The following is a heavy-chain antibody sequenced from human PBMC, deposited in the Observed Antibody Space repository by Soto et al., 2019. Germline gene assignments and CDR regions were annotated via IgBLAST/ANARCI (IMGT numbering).Heavy chain of an antibody. Sequence: EVHLLESGGGLVQPGGSLRLSCAASGFTFSEYGVIWVRQAPGRGLEWVSSFTPRSGGTSSYADAVKARSTISRDDSTCSLYVQVTILGADDTAVYYCAQELGRIGEAAAPHYWGQRTLVTVSS. J-gene: IGHJ4*02. CDR2: FTPRSGGTS. CDR3: AQELGRIGEAAAPHY. D-gene: IGHD2-15*01. CDR1: GFTFSEYG. V-gene: IGHV3-23*01.